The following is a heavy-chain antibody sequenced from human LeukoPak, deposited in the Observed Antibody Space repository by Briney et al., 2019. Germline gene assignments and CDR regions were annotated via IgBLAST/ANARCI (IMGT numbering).Heavy chain of an antibody. V-gene: IGHV4-34*01. CDR3: ARPDYDSSGQTEN. J-gene: IGHJ4*02. D-gene: IGHD3-22*01. CDR2: INHSGST. CDR1: GGSFSGYY. Sequence: SETLPLTCAVYGGSFSGYYWSWIRQPPGKGLEWIGEINHSGSTNYNPSLKSRVTISVDTSKNQFSLKLSSVTAADTAVYYCARPDYDSSGQTENWGQGTLVTVSS.